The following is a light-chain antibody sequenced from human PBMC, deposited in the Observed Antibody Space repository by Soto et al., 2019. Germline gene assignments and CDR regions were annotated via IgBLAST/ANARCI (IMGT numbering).Light chain of an antibody. CDR2: AAS. Sequence: DIQMTQSPSAMSASVGDRVTITCRASEDIRNHLVWFQQKPGTVPKRLIYAASYLQSGVPSRFSGRGSGTDFTLTISSLQPEDFATYYCLQHSRYPLTFGGGTKVE. CDR1: EDIRNH. V-gene: IGKV1-17*03. CDR3: LQHSRYPLT. J-gene: IGKJ4*01.